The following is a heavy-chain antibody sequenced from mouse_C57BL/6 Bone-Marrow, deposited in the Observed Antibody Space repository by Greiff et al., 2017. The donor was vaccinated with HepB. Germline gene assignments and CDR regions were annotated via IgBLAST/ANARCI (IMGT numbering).Heavy chain of an antibody. Sequence: EVKLMESGGGLVQPGGSLKLSCAASGFTFSDYYMYWVRQTPEKRLEWVAYISTGGGSTYYPDTVKGRFTISRDNAKNTLYLQMSRLKSEDTAMYYCARPPYYYGSRGFAYWGQGTLVTVSA. V-gene: IGHV5-12*01. J-gene: IGHJ3*01. CDR2: ISTGGGST. CDR3: ARPPYYYGSRGFAY. CDR1: GFTFSDYY. D-gene: IGHD1-1*01.